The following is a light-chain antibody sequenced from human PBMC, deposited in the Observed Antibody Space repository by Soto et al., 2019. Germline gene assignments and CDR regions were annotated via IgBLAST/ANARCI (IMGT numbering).Light chain of an antibody. CDR3: QQSSSNYPIT. CDR1: QSISNY. J-gene: IGKJ5*01. V-gene: IGKV1-39*01. CDR2: AAS. Sequence: DIQMTQSPSSLSASVGDRVTITCRASQSISNYLNWYQQKPGKAPKLLIYAASSLQSGVPSRFSGSGSGTDFTLTISSLQPEDFATYCCQQSSSNYPITFGQGTRLEIK.